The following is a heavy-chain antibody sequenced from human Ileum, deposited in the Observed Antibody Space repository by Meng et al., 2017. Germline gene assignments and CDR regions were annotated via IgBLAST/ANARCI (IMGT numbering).Heavy chain of an antibody. D-gene: IGHD2-15*01. CDR2: ISSSGGRT. J-gene: IGHJ4*02. V-gene: IGHV3-23*04. CDR3: APPKGVVAADTDPVY. Sequence: EVQPVESGGGWGQPGGSGRLPCAASGFTFSRYDMSWVRQAPGKGLEWVSGISSSGGRTDYADSVKGRFTISRDNSKNRLYLQMNSLRVEDTAVYYCAPPKGVVAADTDPVYWGQGTLVTVSS. CDR1: GFTFSRYD.